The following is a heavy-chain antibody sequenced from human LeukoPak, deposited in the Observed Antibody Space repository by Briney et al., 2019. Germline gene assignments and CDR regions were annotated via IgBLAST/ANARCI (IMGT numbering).Heavy chain of an antibody. Sequence: ASVKVSCKASGYTFTSYAMHWVRQAPGQGLEWMGWINPNSGGTNYAQKFQGWVTMTRDTSISTAYMELSRLRSDDTAVYYCARDLGTGYYYYGMDVWGQGTTVTVSS. CDR3: ARDLGTGYYYYGMDV. V-gene: IGHV1-2*04. D-gene: IGHD7-27*01. CDR1: GYTFTSYA. CDR2: INPNSGGT. J-gene: IGHJ6*02.